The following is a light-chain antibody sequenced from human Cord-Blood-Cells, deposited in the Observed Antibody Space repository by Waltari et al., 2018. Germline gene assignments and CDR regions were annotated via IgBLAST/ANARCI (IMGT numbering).Light chain of an antibody. J-gene: IGLJ1*01. Sequence: QSALTQPASVSGSPGQSITISCTGTSSDVGGYNYVSWYQQHPGKAPKLRIYEVSNRPSGVSNRFSGSKSGNTASLTSSGLQAEDEADYYCSSYTSSSTYVFGTGTKVTVL. CDR1: SSDVGGYNY. CDR3: SSYTSSSTYV. V-gene: IGLV2-14*01. CDR2: EVS.